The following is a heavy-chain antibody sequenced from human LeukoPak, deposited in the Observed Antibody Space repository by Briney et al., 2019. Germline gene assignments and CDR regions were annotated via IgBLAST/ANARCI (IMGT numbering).Heavy chain of an antibody. CDR2: IYYSGTT. Sequence: SETLSLTCTVSGGSIDSRTYYWGWIRQPPGKGLEWIGTIYYSGTTYYNPSLKSRVTISLDTSKNQFSLRLSSVTAADTAIYYCARDFSSSSTVYYYYYMDVWGKGTTVTVSS. CDR1: GGSIDSRTYY. V-gene: IGHV4-39*07. CDR3: ARDFSSSSTVYYYYYMDV. J-gene: IGHJ6*03. D-gene: IGHD6-6*01.